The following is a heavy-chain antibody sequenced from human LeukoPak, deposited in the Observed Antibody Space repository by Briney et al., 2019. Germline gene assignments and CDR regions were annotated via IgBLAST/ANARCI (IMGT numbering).Heavy chain of an antibody. J-gene: IGHJ4*02. CDR1: GLTFSTSS. CDR3: AREGSCSDSICLVDY. V-gene: IGHV3-21*01. D-gene: IGHD3-22*01. Sequence: GGSLRLSCAASGLTFSTSSMSWVRQAPGKGLEWVSSISGGSGYIYYADSVKGRFTISRDNAKNSLYLQMNSLRAEDTAVYYCAREGSCSDSICLVDYWGQGSLVTVSS. CDR2: ISGGSGYI.